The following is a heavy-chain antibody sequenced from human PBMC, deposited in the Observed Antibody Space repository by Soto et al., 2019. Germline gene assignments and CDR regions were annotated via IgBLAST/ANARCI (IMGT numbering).Heavy chain of an antibody. Sequence: EVQLVESGGGLVQPGGSLRLSCAASGFTFSNFWMSWVRQAPGKGLEWVASIKQDGSDKYYVDSVKGRFIISRDNAKNSLSLQMNSLRAEDTAVYYWTTNTVTKVDGYWGQVTLVTVSS. V-gene: IGHV3-7*03. CDR2: IKQDGSDK. CDR1: GFTFSNFW. D-gene: IGHD4-17*01. CDR3: TTNTVTKVDGY. J-gene: IGHJ4*02.